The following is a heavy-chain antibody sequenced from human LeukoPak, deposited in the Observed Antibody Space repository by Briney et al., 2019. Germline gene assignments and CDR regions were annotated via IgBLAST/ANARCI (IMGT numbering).Heavy chain of an antibody. CDR3: ARDTLRE. V-gene: IGHV3-30-3*01. J-gene: IGHJ4*02. CDR1: GFTFSGYT. Sequence: GGSLRLSCAVSGFTFSGYTMHWVRQAPGKGLEWVAVISFDGSNKYYGDSVKGRFTISRDNSKNTLYLQMNGLRPGDTAIYYCARDTLREWGQGTLVTVSS. CDR2: ISFDGSNK. D-gene: IGHD3-10*01.